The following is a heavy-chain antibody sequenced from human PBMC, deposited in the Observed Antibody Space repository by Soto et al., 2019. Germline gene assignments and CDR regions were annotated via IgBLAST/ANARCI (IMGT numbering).Heavy chain of an antibody. V-gene: IGHV1-2*02. Sequence: ASVKVSCKASGFSFTGYYIHWLRQAPGQGLEWMGWINAHSGGTEYAQKFQGRVTLTRDTSIATAYLTLTSLTSDDAALYYCAKDLTRQLAYWLDPWGQGTQVTVSS. CDR3: AKDLTRQLAYWLDP. J-gene: IGHJ5*02. CDR2: INAHSGGT. D-gene: IGHD6-6*01. CDR1: GFSFTGYY.